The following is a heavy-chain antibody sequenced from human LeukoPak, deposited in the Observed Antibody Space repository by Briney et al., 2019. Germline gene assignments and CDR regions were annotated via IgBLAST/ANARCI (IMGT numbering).Heavy chain of an antibody. CDR3: ARDIELSC. J-gene: IGHJ4*02. V-gene: IGHV3-23*01. CDR2: ISASGGNS. Sequence: PGGSLRLSCAASGFTFRSCELSWVRQASGRGLEWVSLISASGGNSYYADSVKGRFTVSRDSSKNTLHLQMNSLRAEDTAVYYCARDIELSCWGQGTLVTVSS. CDR1: GFTFRSCE. D-gene: IGHD1-26*01.